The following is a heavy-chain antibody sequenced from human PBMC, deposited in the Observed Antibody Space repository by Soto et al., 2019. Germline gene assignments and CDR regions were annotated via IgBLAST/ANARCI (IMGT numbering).Heavy chain of an antibody. CDR1: GGSISSYY. V-gene: IGHV4-59*01. D-gene: IGHD2-2*02. J-gene: IGHJ4*02. CDR3: ARGKYRTDY. Sequence: TSETLSLTCTVSGGSISSYYWSWIRQPPGKGLEWIGYIYYSGSTNYNPSLKSRVTISVDTSKNQFSLKLSSVTAADTAVYYCARGKYRTDYWGQGTLVTVSS. CDR2: IYYSGST.